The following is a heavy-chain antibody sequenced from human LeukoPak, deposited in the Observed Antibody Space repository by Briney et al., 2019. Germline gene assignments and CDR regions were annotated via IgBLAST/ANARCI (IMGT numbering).Heavy chain of an antibody. CDR2: IYSSGNT. D-gene: IGHD2-21*02. J-gene: IGHJ4*02. CDR1: GGSISSSSYY. V-gene: IGHV4-39*02. CDR3: ARELLGPPYYFDY. Sequence: HPSETLSLTCTVSGGSISSSSYYWGWIRQPPGKGLEWIGNIYSSGNTYYNASLKSRVTMYIDTSKNQFSLKLSSVTAADTAVYYCARELLGPPYYFDYWGQGTLVTVSS.